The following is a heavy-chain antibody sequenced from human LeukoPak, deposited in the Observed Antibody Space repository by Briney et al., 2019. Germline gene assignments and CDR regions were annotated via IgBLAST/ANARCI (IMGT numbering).Heavy chain of an antibody. J-gene: IGHJ5*02. CDR1: GGSISSSSYY. Sequence: SETLSLTCTVSGGSISSSSYYWGWIRQPPGKGLEWIGSIYYSGSTYYNPSLKSRVTISVDTSKNQFSLKLSSVTAADTAVYYCARDPRLGVVITNWFDPWGQGTLVTVSS. D-gene: IGHD3-3*01. CDR3: ARDPRLGVVITNWFDP. CDR2: IYYSGST. V-gene: IGHV4-39*07.